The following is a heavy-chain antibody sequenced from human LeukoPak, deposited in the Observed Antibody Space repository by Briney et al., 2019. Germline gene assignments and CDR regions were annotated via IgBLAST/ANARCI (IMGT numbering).Heavy chain of an antibody. CDR3: ARDIRGYNYGWFDY. Sequence: PSETLSLPCTVSGGSTNSYFWTWIRQPPGKGLEWIGYIYYSGSTKYNPSLKSRVTISLDTSKNQFSLNLSSVTAADTAVYYCARDIRGYNYGWFDYWGQGTLVTVSS. CDR1: GGSTNSYF. V-gene: IGHV4-59*01. CDR2: IYYSGST. J-gene: IGHJ4*02. D-gene: IGHD5-18*01.